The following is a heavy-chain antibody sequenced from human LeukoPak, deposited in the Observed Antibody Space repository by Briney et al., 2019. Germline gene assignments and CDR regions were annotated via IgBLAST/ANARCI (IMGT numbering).Heavy chain of an antibody. CDR2: IYYSGST. V-gene: IGHV4-39*07. CDR3: ARGGQVRVRGATTFDY. Sequence: KASETLSLTCTVSGGSISSSSYYWGWIRQPPGKGLEWIGSIYYSGSTYYNPSLKSRVTISVDTSKNQFSLKLSSVTAADTAVYYCARGGQVRVRGATTFDYWGQGTLVTVSS. J-gene: IGHJ4*02. D-gene: IGHD3-10*01. CDR1: GGSISSSSYY.